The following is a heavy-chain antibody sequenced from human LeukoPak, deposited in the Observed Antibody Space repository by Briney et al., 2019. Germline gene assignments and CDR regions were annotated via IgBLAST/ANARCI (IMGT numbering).Heavy chain of an antibody. Sequence: PGGSLRLSCAAAGFTLSEHYMDWIRQPPGRGLEWIGYIYYSGSTNYNPSLKSRVTISVDTSKNQFSLRLSSVTAADTAVYYCARVCGDCYSGTLVDAFDIWGQGTMVTVSS. J-gene: IGHJ3*02. CDR1: GFTLSEHY. CDR2: IYYSGST. CDR3: ARVCGDCYSGTLVDAFDI. D-gene: IGHD2-21*02. V-gene: IGHV4-59*11.